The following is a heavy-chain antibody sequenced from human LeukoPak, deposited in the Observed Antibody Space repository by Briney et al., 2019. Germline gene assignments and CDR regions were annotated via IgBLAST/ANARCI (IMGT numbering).Heavy chain of an antibody. J-gene: IGHJ5*02. CDR1: GFIFSNSG. Sequence: GGSLRLSCTVSGFIFSNSGMHWVRQAPGKRLEWVTVIWDDGNNKRYANSVNGRFTISRDNSENTLYLQMNGLTAEDTAMYYCARDSYQDYYGRFDPWGQGTLVIVSS. D-gene: IGHD3-10*01. CDR2: IWDDGNNK. CDR3: ARDSYQDYYGRFDP. V-gene: IGHV3-33*01.